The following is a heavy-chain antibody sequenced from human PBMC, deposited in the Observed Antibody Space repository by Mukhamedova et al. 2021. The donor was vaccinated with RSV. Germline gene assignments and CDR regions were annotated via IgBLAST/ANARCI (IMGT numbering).Heavy chain of an antibody. CDR2: NPNGGST. J-gene: IGHJ6*01. V-gene: IGHV1-46*01. D-gene: IGHD4-17*01. Sequence: NPNGGSTAHPQKFQGRITMTRDTSTSTAYMDLRGLTSDDTAVYYCARGAVTTSYFYLFGMDVWGQGTTVTVSS. CDR3: ARGAVTTSYFYLFGMDV.